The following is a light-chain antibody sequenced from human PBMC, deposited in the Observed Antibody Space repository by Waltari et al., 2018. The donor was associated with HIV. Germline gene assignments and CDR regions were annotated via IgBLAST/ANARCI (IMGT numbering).Light chain of an antibody. Sequence: SALTQPASVSGSPGQSITISCTGTSSDIGAYNYVPWYQQYPGKAPKLMIYDGSNRPSGVSTRFSGSKSVNTASLTISGLQAEDEADYYCSSYTVPGTLFGTGTRVTVL. CDR2: DGS. CDR3: SSYTVPGTL. J-gene: IGLJ1*01. CDR1: SSDIGAYNY. V-gene: IGLV2-14*01.